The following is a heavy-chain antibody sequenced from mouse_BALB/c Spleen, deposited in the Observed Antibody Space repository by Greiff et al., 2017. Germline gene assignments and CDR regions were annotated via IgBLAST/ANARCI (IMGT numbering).Heavy chain of an antibody. V-gene: IGHV1-7*01. CDR1: GYTFTSYW. CDR3: ARLYDGYFDY. Sequence: VQLQQSGAELAKPGASVKMSCKASGYTFTSYWMHWVKQRPGQGLEWIGYINPSTGYTEYNQKFKDKATLTADKSSSTAYMQLSSLTSEDSAVYYCARLYDGYFDYWGQGTTLTVSS. D-gene: IGHD2-3*01. J-gene: IGHJ2*01. CDR2: INPSTGYT.